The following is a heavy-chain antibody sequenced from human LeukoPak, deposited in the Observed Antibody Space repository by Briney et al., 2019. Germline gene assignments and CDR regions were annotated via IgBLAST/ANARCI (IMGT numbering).Heavy chain of an antibody. Sequence: PGGSLRLSCAASGFTFSSYSMNWVRQAPGKGLEWVSSISSSSSYIYYADSVKGRFTISRDNAKNSLYLQMNSLRAEDTPVYYCARDIIAARPGNWFDPWGQGTLFTVSS. CDR3: ARDIIAARPGNWFDP. J-gene: IGHJ5*02. CDR1: GFTFSSYS. D-gene: IGHD6-6*01. V-gene: IGHV3-21*01. CDR2: ISSSSSYI.